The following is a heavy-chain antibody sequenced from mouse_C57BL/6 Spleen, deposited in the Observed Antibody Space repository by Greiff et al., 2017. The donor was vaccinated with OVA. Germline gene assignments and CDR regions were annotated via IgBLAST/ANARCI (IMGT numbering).Heavy chain of an antibody. CDR1: GFTFSSYA. D-gene: IGHD4-1*01. CDR2: ISDGGSYT. Sequence: EVMLVESGGGLVKPGGSLKLSCAASGFTFSSYAMSWVRQTPEKRLEWVATISDGGSYTYYPDNVKGRFTISRDNAKNNLYLQMSHLKSEDTAMYYCARETGTAWCAYWGQGTLVTVSA. V-gene: IGHV5-4*01. J-gene: IGHJ3*01. CDR3: ARETGTAWCAY.